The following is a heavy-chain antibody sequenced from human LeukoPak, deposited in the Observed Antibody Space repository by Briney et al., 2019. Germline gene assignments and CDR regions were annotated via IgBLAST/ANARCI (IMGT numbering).Heavy chain of an antibody. CDR1: GGSITSDVFY. CDR3: GKVGGNSNS. D-gene: IGHD4-23*01. Sequence: SETLSLTCTVSGGSITSDVFYWNWIRQHPGKGLEWIGSIHNSRGASYNPSLESRLTISVDTSENQFFLKMSYVTAADTAMYYCGKVGGNSNSWGQGTLVTVSS. J-gene: IGHJ5*02. CDR2: IHNSRGA. V-gene: IGHV4-31*03.